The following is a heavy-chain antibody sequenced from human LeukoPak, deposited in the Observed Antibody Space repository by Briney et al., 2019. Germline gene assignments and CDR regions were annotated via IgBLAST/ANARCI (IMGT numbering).Heavy chain of an antibody. V-gene: IGHV3-53*01. D-gene: IGHD6-6*01. CDR3: AKAPGIAARQRYFDY. J-gene: IGHJ4*02. CDR1: GFDVGNNY. CDR2: IYSGGST. Sequence: GGSLRLSCAASGFDVGNNYLSWVRQAPGKGLECVSIIYSGGSTYYADSVKGRSTISRDNSKNTLYLQMNSLRAEDTAVYYCAKAPGIAARQRYFDYWGQGTLVTVSS.